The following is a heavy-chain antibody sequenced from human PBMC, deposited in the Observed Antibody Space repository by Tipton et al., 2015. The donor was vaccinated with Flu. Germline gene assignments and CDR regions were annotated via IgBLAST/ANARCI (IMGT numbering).Heavy chain of an antibody. CDR2: IYQSGTT. V-gene: IGHV4-38-2*01. CDR3: ARHFIWIGELSHFDS. J-gene: IGHJ4*02. CDR1: GDSIVSGYY. Sequence: TLSLTCSVSGDSIVSGYYWGWIRQSPGKGLEWIGSIYQSGTTYYNPSLKSRVAISLDTSNNQFSLRLTSVTAADTAIYFCARHFIWIGELSHFDSWGQGILVTVSS. D-gene: IGHD3-10*01.